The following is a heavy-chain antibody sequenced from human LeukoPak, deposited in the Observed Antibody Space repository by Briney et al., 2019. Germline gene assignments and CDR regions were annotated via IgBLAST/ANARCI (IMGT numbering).Heavy chain of an antibody. CDR2: IYYSGST. D-gene: IGHD3-10*01. V-gene: IGHV4-38-2*02. CDR3: ARGKDYYGSGSYEP. J-gene: IGHJ5*02. Sequence: SETLSLTCSVSGYSLSSGYYWGWIRQPPGQGLEWIGSIYYSGSTYYNPSLKSRVTISVDTSKNQFSLKLSSVTAADTAVYYCARGKDYYGSGSYEPWGQGTLVTVSS. CDR1: GYSLSSGYY.